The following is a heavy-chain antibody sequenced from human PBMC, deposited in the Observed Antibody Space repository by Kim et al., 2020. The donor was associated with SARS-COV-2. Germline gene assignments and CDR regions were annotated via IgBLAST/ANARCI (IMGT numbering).Heavy chain of an antibody. CDR1: GFTFSNAW. J-gene: IGHJ6*02. CDR3: TTGNCGGDCYSGHYYGMDV. CDR2: IKSKTDGGTT. D-gene: IGHD2-21*02. Sequence: GGSLRLSCAASGFTFSNAWMSWVRQAPGKGLEWVGRIKSKTDGGTTDYAAPVKGRFTISRDDSKNTLYLQMNSLKTEDTAVYYCTTGNCGGDCYSGHYYGMDVWGQGTTVTVSS. V-gene: IGHV3-15*01.